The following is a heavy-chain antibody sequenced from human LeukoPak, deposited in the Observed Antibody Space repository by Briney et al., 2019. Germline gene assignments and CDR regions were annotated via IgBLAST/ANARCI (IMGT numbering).Heavy chain of an antibody. D-gene: IGHD3-16*01. CDR1: GGSVSSGSYY. Sequence: SETLSLTCTVSGGSVSSGSYYWNWIQQPPGKGLEWIGDIYFSGSTNYNPSLKSRVIILLDTSKNQFSLKLTSVTDADTAVYYCARVYTTSLFDYWGQGTLVTVSS. CDR3: ARVYTTSLFDY. V-gene: IGHV4-61*01. CDR2: IYFSGST. J-gene: IGHJ4*02.